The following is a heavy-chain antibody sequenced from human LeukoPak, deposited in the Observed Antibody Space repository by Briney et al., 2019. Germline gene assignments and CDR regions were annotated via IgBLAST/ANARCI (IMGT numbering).Heavy chain of an antibody. CDR2: ISGRGVNS. CDR3: AKAASGNWNDVSDY. J-gene: IGHJ4*02. V-gene: IGHV3-23*01. CDR1: GFTFSTYA. Sequence: GGSLRLSCAASGFTFSTYAMSWVRQAPGKGLEWVSAISGRGVNSSYADSVRGRFTISRDNSKNTLYLQMNSLRAEDTAVYYCAKAASGNWNDVSDYWGQGTRVTVSS. D-gene: IGHD1-20*01.